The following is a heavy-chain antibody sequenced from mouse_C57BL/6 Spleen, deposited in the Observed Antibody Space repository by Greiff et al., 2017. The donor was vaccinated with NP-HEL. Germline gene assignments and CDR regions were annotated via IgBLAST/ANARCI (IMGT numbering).Heavy chain of an antibody. Sequence: QVQLQQPGAELVKPGASVKLSCKASGYTFTSYWMQWVKQRPGQGLEWIGEIDPSDSYTNYNQKFKGKATLTVDTSSSTAYMQLSSLTSEDSAVYYCASIYYYGSSGAYWGQGTLVTVSA. D-gene: IGHD1-1*01. V-gene: IGHV1-50*01. CDR1: GYTFTSYW. CDR2: IDPSDSYT. J-gene: IGHJ3*01. CDR3: ASIYYYGSSGAY.